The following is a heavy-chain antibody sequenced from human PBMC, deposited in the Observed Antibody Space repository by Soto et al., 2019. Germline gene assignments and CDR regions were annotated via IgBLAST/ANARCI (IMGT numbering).Heavy chain of an antibody. CDR1: GGSISSGGYY. Sequence: SETLSLTCTVSGGSISSGGYYWSWIRQHPGKGLEWIGYIYYSGSTYYNPSLKIRVTISVDTSKNQFSLKLSSVTAADTAVYYCAYYYGSGSRQRNYYYMDVWGKGTTVTVS. D-gene: IGHD3-10*01. V-gene: IGHV4-31*03. CDR3: AYYYGSGSRQRNYYYMDV. CDR2: IYYSGST. J-gene: IGHJ6*03.